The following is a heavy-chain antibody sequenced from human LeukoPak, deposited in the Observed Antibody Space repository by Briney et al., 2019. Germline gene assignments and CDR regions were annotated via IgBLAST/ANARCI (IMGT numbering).Heavy chain of an antibody. D-gene: IGHD3-22*01. CDR2: IYTSGST. CDR3: ARALAYSSGIIDY. V-gene: IGHV4-61*02. CDR1: GGSVSSGSYY. Sequence: PSETLSLTCTVSGGSVSSGSYYWNWIRQPAGKGLEWIGRIYTSGSTNYNPSLRSRVSMSVDTSKNQFSLRLSSVTAADTAVYYCARALAYSSGIIDYWGQGTLVTVSS. J-gene: IGHJ4*02.